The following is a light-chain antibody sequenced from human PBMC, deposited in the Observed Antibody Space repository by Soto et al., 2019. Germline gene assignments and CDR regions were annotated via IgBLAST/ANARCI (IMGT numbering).Light chain of an antibody. CDR2: DNN. CDR1: SSNIGNNY. Sequence: QSVLTQPPSVSAAPGQKVTISCSGSSSNIGNNYVSWYQQLPGTAPKLLIYDNNKRPSGIPDRFSGSKSGTSATLGITGLQTWDEADYYCGTWDSSLSAGVVFGGGPKVTVL. V-gene: IGLV1-51*01. CDR3: GTWDSSLSAGVV. J-gene: IGLJ2*01.